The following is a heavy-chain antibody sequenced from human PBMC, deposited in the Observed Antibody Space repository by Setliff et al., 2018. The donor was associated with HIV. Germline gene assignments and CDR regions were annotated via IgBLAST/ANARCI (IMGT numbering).Heavy chain of an antibody. J-gene: IGHJ3*02. CDR3: VRDLTTIVTRKVFDI. CDR2: INEDGKTT. CDR1: GFTLSSNW. D-gene: IGHD4-4*01. V-gene: IGHV3-74*01. Sequence: GGSLRLSCTASGFTLSSNWMHWVRQAPGEGLVWVSRINEDGKTTNYAESVKGRFTISRDNSKNTLYVQMNSLRADDTAIYYCVRDLTTIVTRKVFDIWGQGTKVTVSS.